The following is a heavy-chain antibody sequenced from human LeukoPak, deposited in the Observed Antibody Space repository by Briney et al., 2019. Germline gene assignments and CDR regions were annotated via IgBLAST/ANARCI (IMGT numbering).Heavy chain of an antibody. Sequence: GGSLRLPCAASGFTFSSYAMTWVRQAPGKGLEWVSSISSSRSYIYYADSVKGRFTISRDNAKNSLYLQMNSLRAEDTAVYYCARGLIVPAALNWFDPWGQGTLVTVSS. J-gene: IGHJ5*02. CDR1: GFTFSSYA. D-gene: IGHD2-2*01. CDR3: ARGLIVPAALNWFDP. V-gene: IGHV3-21*01. CDR2: ISSSRSYI.